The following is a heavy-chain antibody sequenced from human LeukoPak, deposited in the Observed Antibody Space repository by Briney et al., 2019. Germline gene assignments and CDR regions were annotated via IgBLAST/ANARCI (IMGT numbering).Heavy chain of an antibody. CDR1: GFTFSNAW. D-gene: IGHD3-3*01. Sequence: GGSLRLSCAVSGFTFSNAWMSWVRQAPGKGLEWVGRIRTKTDGGTTDYAAPVKGRFTISRDDSKNTLYLQMNSLKTEDTAVYYCITDAIGGDTWGQGTLVTVSS. CDR2: IRTKTDGGTT. CDR3: ITDAIGGDT. J-gene: IGHJ5*02. V-gene: IGHV3-15*01.